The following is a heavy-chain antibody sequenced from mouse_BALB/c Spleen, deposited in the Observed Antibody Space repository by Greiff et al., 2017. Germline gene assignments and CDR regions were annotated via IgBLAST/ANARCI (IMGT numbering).Heavy chain of an antibody. V-gene: IGHV2-9*02. J-gene: IGHJ3*01. CDR1: GFSFTSYG. CDR2: IWAGGST. CDR3: ARVITTATRFAY. D-gene: IGHD1-2*01. Sequence: VKLQESGPGLVAPSQSLSITCTVSGFSFTSYGVHWVRQPPGKGLEWLGVIWAGGSTNYNSALMSRLSISKDNSKSQVFLKMNSLQTDDTAMYYCARVITTATRFAYWGQGTLVTVSA.